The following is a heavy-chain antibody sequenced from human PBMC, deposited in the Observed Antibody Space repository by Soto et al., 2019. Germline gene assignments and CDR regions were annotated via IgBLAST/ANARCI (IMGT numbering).Heavy chain of an antibody. CDR3: ARGVFYYYGSSGYSPDY. D-gene: IGHD3-22*01. J-gene: IGHJ4*02. V-gene: IGHV3-30-3*01. CDR2: ISFDGSKK. Sequence: GGSLRLSCEGSGFTSSSYVMHWVRQAPCKGLEWVALISFDGSKKNYADSVKGRFTISRDNSKNMMYLQMNSLRPEDTAVYYCARGVFYYYGSSGYSPDYWGQGTLVTVSS. CDR1: GFTSSSYV.